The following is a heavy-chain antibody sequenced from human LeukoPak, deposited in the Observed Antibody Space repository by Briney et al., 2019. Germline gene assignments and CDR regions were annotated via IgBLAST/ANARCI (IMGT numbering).Heavy chain of an antibody. Sequence: HSGGSLRLSCAASGFSFSNYGMHWVRQAPGKGLEWVSVISYDVTNEYYADSVKGRFTISRDNSKNTLYLQMNSLRAEDTAVYYCANSVYSYGHKGPPGTYWGQGTLVTVSS. CDR3: ANSVYSYGHKGPPGTY. CDR1: GFSFSNYG. CDR2: ISYDVTNE. J-gene: IGHJ4*02. V-gene: IGHV3-30*18. D-gene: IGHD5-18*01.